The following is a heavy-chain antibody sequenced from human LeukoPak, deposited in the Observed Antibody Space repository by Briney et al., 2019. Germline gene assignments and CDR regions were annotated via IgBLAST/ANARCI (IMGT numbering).Heavy chain of an antibody. CDR2: IKQDGSEK. CDR3: AREIAVAGGFY. Sequence: GGSLRLSCAASGFTFSRYWMSWVRQAPGKGLEWVANIKQDGSEKYYVDSVKGRFTISRDNAKNSLYLQMNGLRAEDTAVYYCAREIAVAGGFYWGQGTLVTVSS. D-gene: IGHD6-19*01. CDR1: GFTFSRYW. J-gene: IGHJ4*02. V-gene: IGHV3-7*03.